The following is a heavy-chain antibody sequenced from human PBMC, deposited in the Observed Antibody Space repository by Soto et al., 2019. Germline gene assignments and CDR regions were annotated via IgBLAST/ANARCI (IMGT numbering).Heavy chain of an antibody. D-gene: IGHD6-19*01. CDR3: ARHGSGWDY. J-gene: IGHJ4*02. CDR1: GYTFTSYA. V-gene: IGHV1-3*05. CDR2: INAGNGNK. Sequence: QVQLVQSGAEEKKPGASVKVSCKASGYTFTSYAMHLVRHAPGQRLEWMGWINAGNGNKKYSQKFQGRVTITRDTSASTGSMELSSLRSEDTAVYYCARHGSGWDYWGQGTLVTVSS.